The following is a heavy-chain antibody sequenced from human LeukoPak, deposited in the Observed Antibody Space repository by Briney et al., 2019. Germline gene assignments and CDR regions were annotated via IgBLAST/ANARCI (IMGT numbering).Heavy chain of an antibody. V-gene: IGHV4-34*01. CDR1: GGSFSGYY. Sequence: SETLSLTCAVYGGSFSGYYWSWIRQPPGKWLEWIGEINHSGSTNYNPSLKSRVTISVDTSKNQFSLKLSSVTAADTAVYYCARSLAPYDAFDIWGQGTMVTVSS. CDR3: ARSLAPYDAFDI. J-gene: IGHJ3*02. CDR2: INHSGST.